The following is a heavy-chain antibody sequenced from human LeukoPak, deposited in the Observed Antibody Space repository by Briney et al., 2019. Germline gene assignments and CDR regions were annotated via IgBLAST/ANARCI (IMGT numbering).Heavy chain of an antibody. J-gene: IGHJ3*02. V-gene: IGHV4-61*10. CDR3: ACLTTADAFDI. D-gene: IGHD3-22*01. CDR2: ISSSGST. CDR1: GVSISSDNDC. Sequence: SETLSLTCTVSGVSISSDNDCWSWIRQPAGKGLEWIGRISSSGSTNYNPSLKSRVTISVDTSKNQFSLKLSSVTAADTAVYYCACLTTADAFDIWGQGTMVTVSS.